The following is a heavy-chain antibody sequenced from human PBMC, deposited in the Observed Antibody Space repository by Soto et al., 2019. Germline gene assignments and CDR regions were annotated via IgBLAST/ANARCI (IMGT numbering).Heavy chain of an antibody. CDR1: GFTFSSYA. CDR2: ISGSGGST. D-gene: IGHD4-4*01. J-gene: IGHJ6*02. Sequence: GGSLRLSCAASGFTFSSYAMSWVRQAPGKGLEWVSAISGSGGSTYYADSVKGRFTISRDNSKNTLYLQMNSLRAEDTAVYYCAKGARASNNRYYYYYGMDVWGQGTTVTVSS. V-gene: IGHV3-23*01. CDR3: AKGARASNNRYYYYYGMDV.